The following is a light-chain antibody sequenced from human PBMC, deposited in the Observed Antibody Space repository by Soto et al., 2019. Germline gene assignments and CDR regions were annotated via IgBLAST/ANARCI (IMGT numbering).Light chain of an antibody. CDR1: QSVGGS. Sequence: EIVMTQSPATLSVSPGERATLSCRASQSVGGSLAWYQQKPGQAPRLLIYGASTRATGIPARFSGSGSGTEFTLTISSLQSEDFAVYYCQQYNTWPPKPFGQVTKVAIK. CDR2: GAS. V-gene: IGKV3-15*01. J-gene: IGKJ1*01. CDR3: QQYNTWPPKP.